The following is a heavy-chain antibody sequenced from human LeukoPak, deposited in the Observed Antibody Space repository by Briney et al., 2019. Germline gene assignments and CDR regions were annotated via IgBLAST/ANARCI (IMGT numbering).Heavy chain of an antibody. CDR2: FDPEDGET. CDR1: GYTLTELS. CDR3: ATVSFYCSGGSCYGSDYFDY. V-gene: IGHV1-24*01. D-gene: IGHD2-15*01. Sequence: GASVKVSCKVSGYTLTELSMHWVRQAPGKGLEWMGGFDPEDGETIYAQKFQGRVTMTEDTSTDTAYMELSSLRSEDTAVYYCATVSFYCSGGSCYGSDYFDYWGQGTLVTVSS. J-gene: IGHJ4*02.